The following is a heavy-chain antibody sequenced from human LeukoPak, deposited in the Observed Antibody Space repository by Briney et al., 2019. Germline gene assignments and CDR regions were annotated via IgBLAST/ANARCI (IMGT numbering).Heavy chain of an antibody. J-gene: IGHJ3*02. D-gene: IGHD3-22*01. CDR2: IYYSGST. Sequence: SETLSLTCAVSGGSISSGGYSWSWIRQPPGKGLEWIGYIYYSGSTYYNPSLKSRVTISVDTSKNQFSLKLSSVTAADTAVYYCARGSPYYYDSNGAFDIWGQGTMVTISS. V-gene: IGHV4-31*11. CDR1: GGSISSGGYS. CDR3: ARGSPYYYDSNGAFDI.